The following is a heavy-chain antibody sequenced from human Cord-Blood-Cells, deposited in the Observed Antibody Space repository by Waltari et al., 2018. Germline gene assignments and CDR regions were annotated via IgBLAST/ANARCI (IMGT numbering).Heavy chain of an antibody. V-gene: IGHV3-49*04. D-gene: IGHD2-2*01. J-gene: IGHJ3*02. CDR3: TRGHTVGYCSSTSCYEAFDI. CDR1: GFTFGDYA. CDR2: IRSKAYGGTT. Sequence: EVQLVESGGGLVQPGRSLRLSCTASGFTFGDYAMSWVRQAPGKGLEWVGFIRSKAYGGTTEYAASVKGRFTISRDDSKSIAYLQMNSLKTEDTAVYYCTRGHTVGYCSSTSCYEAFDIWGQGTMVTVSS.